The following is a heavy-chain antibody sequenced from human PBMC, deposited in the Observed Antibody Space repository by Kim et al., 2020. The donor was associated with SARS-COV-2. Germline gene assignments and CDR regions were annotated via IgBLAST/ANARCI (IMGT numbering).Heavy chain of an antibody. J-gene: IGHJ4*02. CDR3: ASGRERYYYDSSGYPFDY. V-gene: IGHV3-53*01. CDR1: GFTVSSNY. Sequence: GGSLRLSCAASGFTVSSNYMSWVRQAPGKGLEWVSVIYSGGSTYYADSVKGRFTISRDNSKNTLYLQMNSLRAEDTAVYYCASGRERYYYDSSGYPFDYWGQGTLVTVSS. D-gene: IGHD3-22*01. CDR2: IYSGGST.